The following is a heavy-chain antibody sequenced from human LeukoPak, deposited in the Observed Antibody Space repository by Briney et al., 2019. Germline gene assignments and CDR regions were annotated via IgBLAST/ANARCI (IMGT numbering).Heavy chain of an antibody. CDR2: ISGSGGST. V-gene: IGHV3-23*01. CDR1: GFTFSSYA. D-gene: IGHD3-10*01. J-gene: IGHJ4*02. CDR3: AKDRDYYGSGSYSSY. Sequence: GGSLRLSCAASGFTFSSYAMSWVRQAPGKGLEWVSAISGSGGSTYYADSVKGRFTISRDNSKNTLYLQMNSLRAEDTAVCYCAKDRDYYGSGSYSSYWGQGTLVTVSS.